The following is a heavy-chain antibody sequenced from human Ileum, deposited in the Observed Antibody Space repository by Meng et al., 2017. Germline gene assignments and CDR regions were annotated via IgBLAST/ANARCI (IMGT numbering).Heavy chain of an antibody. CDR2: IYYSGST. Sequence: QLQLQESGPGLVKPSETLSLTCTVSGGSISSSSYYWGWIRQPPGKGLEWIGSIYYSGSTYYNLSLKSRVTISVDTSKNQFSLKLSSVTAADTAVYYCAQPRITMTLGGFRTGWFDPWGQGTLVTVSS. CDR1: GGSISSSSYY. J-gene: IGHJ5*02. CDR3: AQPRITMTLGGFRTGWFDP. V-gene: IGHV4-39*01. D-gene: IGHD3-22*01.